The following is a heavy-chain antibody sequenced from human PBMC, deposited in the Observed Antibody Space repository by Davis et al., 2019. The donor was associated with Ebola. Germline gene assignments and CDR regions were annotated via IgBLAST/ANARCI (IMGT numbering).Heavy chain of an antibody. J-gene: IGHJ4*02. D-gene: IGHD2-15*01. V-gene: IGHV3-7*01. Sequence: PGGSLRLSCAASGFTFSSYWMSRVRQAPGKGLEWVANIKQDGSEKYYVDSVKGRFTISRDNAKNSPYLQMNSLRAEDTAVYYCAIPDCSGANCYSVYIKNWGQGTLVTVSS. CDR3: AIPDCSGANCYSVYIKN. CDR2: IKQDGSEK. CDR1: GFTFSSYW.